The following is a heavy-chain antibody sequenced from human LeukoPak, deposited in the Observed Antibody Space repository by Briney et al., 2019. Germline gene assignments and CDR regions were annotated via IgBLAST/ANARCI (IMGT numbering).Heavy chain of an antibody. V-gene: IGHV4-34*01. CDR2: INHSGST. D-gene: IGHD1-1*01. Sequence: PSETLSLTCAVYGGSFSGYYWSWIRQPPGKGLEWIGEINHSGSTNYNPSLKSRVTISVDTSKNQFSLKLSSVTAADTAVYYCARRGKAARHVYWGQGTLVTVSS. CDR3: ARRGKAARHVY. J-gene: IGHJ4*02. CDR1: GGSFSGYY.